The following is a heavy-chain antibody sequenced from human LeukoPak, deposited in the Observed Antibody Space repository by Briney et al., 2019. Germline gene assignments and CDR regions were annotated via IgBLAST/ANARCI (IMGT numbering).Heavy chain of an antibody. J-gene: IGHJ4*02. V-gene: IGHV4-39*01. CDR1: GGSISSSSYY. CDR2: IYYSGST. CDR3: ASLTAHDY. D-gene: IGHD3-9*01. Sequence: SEALSLTCTVSGGSISSSSYYWGWIRQPPGKGLEWIGSIYYSGSTYYNPSLKSRVTISVDTSKNQFSLKLSSVTAADTAVYYCASLTAHDYWGPGTLVTVSS.